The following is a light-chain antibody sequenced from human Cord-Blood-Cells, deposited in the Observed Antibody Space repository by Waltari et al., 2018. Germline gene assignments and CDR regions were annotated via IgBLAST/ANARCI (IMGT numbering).Light chain of an antibody. V-gene: IGLV2-14*01. J-gene: IGLJ2*01. CDR2: DVS. CDR3: SSYTSSSTGV. CDR1: SSDVGGYNY. Sequence: QSALTQPASVSGSPGQSITISCTGTSSDVGGYNYVSWYQQHPGKAPKLMICDVSTRPSGVSNRFSGSKAGNTASLTISGLQAEDEADYYCSSYTSSSTGVFGGGTKLTVL.